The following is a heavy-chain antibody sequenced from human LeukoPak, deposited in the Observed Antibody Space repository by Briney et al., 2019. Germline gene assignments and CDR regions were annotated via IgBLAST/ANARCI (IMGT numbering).Heavy chain of an antibody. CDR3: ARDLRAVAHDFDC. D-gene: IGHD6-19*01. V-gene: IGHV3-49*04. J-gene: IGHJ4*02. Sequence: GGSLRLSCAASGFTFSSYWMNWVRQAPGKGLEWVGFIRSKAYGGTAEYAASVKGRFTISRDDSENIAYVEMNSLKSEDTAVYYCARDLRAVAHDFDCWGQGTLVTVSS. CDR1: GFTFSSYW. CDR2: IRSKAYGGTA.